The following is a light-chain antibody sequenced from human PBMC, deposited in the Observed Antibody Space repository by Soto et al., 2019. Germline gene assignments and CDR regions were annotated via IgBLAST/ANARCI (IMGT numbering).Light chain of an antibody. J-gene: IGKJ1*01. CDR3: QQYYSYPRT. Sequence: DIQMPQSPYTLSASVGDRVTITCRASQSISSWLAWYQQKPGKAPKLLIYAASTLQSGVPSRFSGSGSGTDFTLTISCLQSEDFATYYCQQYYSYPRTFGQGAKVDIK. CDR2: AAS. CDR1: QSISSW. V-gene: IGKV1-5*01.